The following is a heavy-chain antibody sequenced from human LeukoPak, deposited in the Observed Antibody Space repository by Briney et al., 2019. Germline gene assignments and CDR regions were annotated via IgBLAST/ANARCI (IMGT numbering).Heavy chain of an antibody. Sequence: GGSLRLSCAASGFPFSSFGMHCVRQAPGKGLEWVAVIWYDGSNKYYADSVKGRFTISRDNSKNTVYLQMNSLRAEDTALYYCATRSPALDYWGQGTLVIVSS. J-gene: IGHJ4*02. CDR2: IWYDGSNK. CDR1: GFPFSSFG. D-gene: IGHD2-2*01. CDR3: ATRSPALDY. V-gene: IGHV3-33*03.